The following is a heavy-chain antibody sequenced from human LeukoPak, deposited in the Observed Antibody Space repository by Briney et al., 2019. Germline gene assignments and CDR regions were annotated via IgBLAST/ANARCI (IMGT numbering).Heavy chain of an antibody. D-gene: IGHD3-22*01. V-gene: IGHV3-30-3*01. CDR2: ILYDGSNK. Sequence: GGPLRLSCAASGFTFSRYAMHWVRQPPGKGLEWVAVILYDGSNKFYADSVKGRFTISRDNSKNTVYLQMNSPRAEDTALYYCAREKIVVERSFDPWGQGTLVTVSS. CDR3: AREKIVVERSFDP. CDR1: GFTFSRYA. J-gene: IGHJ5*02.